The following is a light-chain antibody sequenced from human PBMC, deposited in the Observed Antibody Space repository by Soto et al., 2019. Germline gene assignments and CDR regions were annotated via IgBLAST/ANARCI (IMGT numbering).Light chain of an antibody. CDR1: SSDIGAYNF. CDR2: DVI. J-gene: IGLJ2*01. Sequence: QSVLTQPASVSGSPGQSITISCTGTSSDIGAYNFVSCYQQHPGKAPKFMLYDVIIRPSGFFYRFSGSKFGNTASLTIFGLQAEDEADYYCTSWTTSTTMIFGGGTKVTVL. V-gene: IGLV2-14*03. CDR3: TSWTTSTTMI.